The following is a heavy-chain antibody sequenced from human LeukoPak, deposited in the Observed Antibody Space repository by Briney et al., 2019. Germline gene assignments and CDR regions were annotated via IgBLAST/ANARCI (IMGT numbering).Heavy chain of an antibody. CDR3: TKDGGMYGGTFPDTFDI. Sequence: GGSLRLSCAASGFTFSNYAMNYVRQAPGKGLEWVSTIIPSGATYYADSVKGRFTISRDNSNNTLYLQMNSLRAEDTAVYYCTKDGGMYGGTFPDTFDIWGQGTMVTVSS. CDR1: GFTFSNYA. V-gene: IGHV3-23*01. D-gene: IGHD1-26*01. CDR2: IIPSGAT. J-gene: IGHJ3*02.